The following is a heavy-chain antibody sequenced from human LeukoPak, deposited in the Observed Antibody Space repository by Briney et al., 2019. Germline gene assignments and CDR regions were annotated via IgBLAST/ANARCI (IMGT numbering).Heavy chain of an antibody. CDR3: ARVQWELLYPDY. J-gene: IGHJ4*02. D-gene: IGHD1-26*01. CDR1: GFTFSSYA. CDR2: IPYDESYR. Sequence: GGSLRLSCAASGFTFSSYAMHWVRQAPGKGLEWVALIPYDESYRYYADSVKGRFTISRDNSKNTLYLQMNSLRADDTAVYYCARVQWELLYPDYWGQGTLVTVSS. V-gene: IGHV3-30-3*01.